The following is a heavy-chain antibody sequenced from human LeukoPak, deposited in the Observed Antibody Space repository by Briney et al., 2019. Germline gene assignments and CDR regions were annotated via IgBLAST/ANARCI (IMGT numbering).Heavy chain of an antibody. V-gene: IGHV3-23*01. Sequence: PGGSLGLSCAASGFTFSSYAMSWVRQAPGKGLEWVSAINGSGGSTYYADSVKGRFTISRDNSKNTLYLQMNSLRAEDTAVYYCAKARDYVWGSSDYWGQGTLVTVSS. CDR2: INGSGGST. J-gene: IGHJ4*02. D-gene: IGHD3-16*01. CDR3: AKARDYVWGSSDY. CDR1: GFTFSSYA.